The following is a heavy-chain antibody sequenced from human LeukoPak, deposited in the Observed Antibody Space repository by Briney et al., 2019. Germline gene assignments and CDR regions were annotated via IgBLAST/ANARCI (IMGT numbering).Heavy chain of an antibody. CDR1: GFSLGDYW. V-gene: IGHV3-7*01. CDR2: IKQDGSET. J-gene: IGHJ3*02. Sequence: GGSLRLSCAASGFSLGDYWMNWVRQAPGKGLEWLATIKQDGSETHYVDSMKGRLSISRDNAKHSLYLQINGLRAEDTAVYYCARGNYYGSGGFDAFDIWGQGTMVTVSS. D-gene: IGHD3-10*01. CDR3: ARGNYYGSGGFDAFDI.